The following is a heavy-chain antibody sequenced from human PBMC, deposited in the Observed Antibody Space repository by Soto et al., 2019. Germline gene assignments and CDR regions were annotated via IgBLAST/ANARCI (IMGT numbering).Heavy chain of an antibody. J-gene: IGHJ4*02. D-gene: IGHD5-12*01. CDR1: GGSISSYY. CDR2: IYYSGST. Sequence: PSETLSLTCTVSGGSISSYYWSWIRQPPGKGLEWIGYIYYSGSTNYNPSLKSRVTISVDTSKNQFSLKLSSVTAADTAVYYCARQGSRLRFGEFDYWGQGTLVTVSS. V-gene: IGHV4-59*08. CDR3: ARQGSRLRFGEFDY.